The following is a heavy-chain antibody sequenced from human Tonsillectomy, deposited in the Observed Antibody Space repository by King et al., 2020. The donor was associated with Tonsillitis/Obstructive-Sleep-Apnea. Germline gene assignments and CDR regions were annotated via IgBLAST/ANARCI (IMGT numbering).Heavy chain of an antibody. CDR1: GFTFSDYY. V-gene: IGHV3-11*01. CDR3: AREDDDVIEPTYFCMDV. CDR2: ISRSGNTI. Sequence: VQLVESGGGLVKPGGSLRLSCAASGFTFSDYYMSGIRQAPGKGLEWVSAISRSGNTIDYADSVKGRFTISRDNANNSLYLQMNSLRAEDTAVYYCAREDDDVIEPTYFCMDVWGKGTTVTVSS. J-gene: IGHJ6*03. D-gene: IGHD2/OR15-2a*01.